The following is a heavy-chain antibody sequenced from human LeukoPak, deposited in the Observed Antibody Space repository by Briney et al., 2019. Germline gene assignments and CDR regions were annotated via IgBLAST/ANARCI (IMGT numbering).Heavy chain of an antibody. J-gene: IGHJ3*02. V-gene: IGHV3-9*01. CDR2: LSWDSGDK. CDR1: GFTFDNSA. CDR3: ARRGTTGAFDI. Sequence: PGGSLTLSCAVSGFTFDNSALHWVRQPPGKGLEWVSGLSWDSGDKVYADSVRGRFTISRDNAKNSLYLQMNSLRAEDTALYYCARRGTTGAFDIWGQGTMVTVSS. D-gene: IGHD4-17*01.